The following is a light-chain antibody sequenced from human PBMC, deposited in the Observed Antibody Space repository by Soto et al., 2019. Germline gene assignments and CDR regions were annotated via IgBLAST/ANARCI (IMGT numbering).Light chain of an antibody. CDR3: CSYAGGRTLVV. CDR1: SSDIGSYNL. V-gene: IGLV2-23*02. CDR2: EVN. J-gene: IGLJ3*02. Sequence: QSALSQPASVSGSPGQSVTISCTGTSSDIGSYNLVSWYHHHPGQAPKLVIYEVNKRPSVDSNRFSGSKSGNTASLTIAGLQPEDEGEYYCCSYAGGRTLVVFGGGTKLTVL.